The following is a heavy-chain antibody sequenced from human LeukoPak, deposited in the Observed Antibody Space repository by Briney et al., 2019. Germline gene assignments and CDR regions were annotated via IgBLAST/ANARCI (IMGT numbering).Heavy chain of an antibody. D-gene: IGHD4-23*01. CDR2: ISSSDSTI. V-gene: IGHV3-48*03. CDR1: GFTFSSYE. Sequence: GGSLRLSCAASGFTFSSYEMHWVRQAPGKGLEWVSYISSSDSTIYYADSVKGRFTISRDNAKNSLYLQMNSLRAEDKAVYYCARDYGGSSPFDYWGQGTLVTVSS. CDR3: ARDYGGSSPFDY. J-gene: IGHJ4*02.